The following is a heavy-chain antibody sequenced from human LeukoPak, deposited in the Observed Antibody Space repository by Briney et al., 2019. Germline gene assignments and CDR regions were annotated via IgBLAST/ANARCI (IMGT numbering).Heavy chain of an antibody. J-gene: IGHJ6*02. CDR1: GFTFSSYE. V-gene: IGHV3-48*03. Sequence: PGGSLRLSCAASGFTFSSYEMKWVRQAPGKGLEWVSYISSSGVNVYYAGSARGRFTISRDNAKNSLYLQMNSLRAEDTAVYYCARGDLYHGMDVWGQGTTVTVSS. CDR3: ARGDLYHGMDV. CDR2: ISSSGVNV.